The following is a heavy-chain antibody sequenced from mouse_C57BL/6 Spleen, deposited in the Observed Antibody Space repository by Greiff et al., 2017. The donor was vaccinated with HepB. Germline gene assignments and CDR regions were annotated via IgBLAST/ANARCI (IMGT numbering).Heavy chain of an antibody. CDR2: IDPSDSYT. Sequence: VQLQQSGAELVMPGASVKLSCKASGYTFTSYWMHWVKQRPGQGLEWIGEIDPSDSYTNYNQKFKGKSTLTVDKSSSTAYMQLSSLTSEDSAVYYCARGEDKDYAMDYWGQGTSVTVSS. V-gene: IGHV1-69*01. CDR3: ARGEDKDYAMDY. J-gene: IGHJ4*01. CDR1: GYTFTSYW.